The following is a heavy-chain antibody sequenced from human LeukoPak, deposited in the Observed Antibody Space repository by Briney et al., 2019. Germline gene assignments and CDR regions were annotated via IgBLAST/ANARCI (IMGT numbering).Heavy chain of an antibody. V-gene: IGHV1-2*02. CDR1: GYTFTCYY. CDR3: ATIAVAGHGSDY. D-gene: IGHD6-19*01. Sequence: GASVKVSCKASGYTFTCYYMHWVRQAPGQGLEWMGWINPNSGGTNYAQKFQGRVTMTRDTSISTAYMELSRLRSDDTAVYYCATIAVAGHGSDYWGQGTLVTVSS. CDR2: INPNSGGT. J-gene: IGHJ4*02.